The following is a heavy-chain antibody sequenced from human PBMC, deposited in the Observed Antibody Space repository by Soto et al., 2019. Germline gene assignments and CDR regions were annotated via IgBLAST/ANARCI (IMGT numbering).Heavy chain of an antibody. Sequence: ASVKVSCKASGNTFNSYYMHWVRQVPGQGLEWMGIINPSAGSTSYAQKFQGRITMTRDTSTSTVYMELSSLRSEDTAVYYCARAQLETYGMDVWGQGTTVTVSS. CDR3: ARAQLETYGMDV. D-gene: IGHD1-1*01. J-gene: IGHJ6*02. CDR2: INPSAGST. V-gene: IGHV1-46*02. CDR1: GNTFNSYY.